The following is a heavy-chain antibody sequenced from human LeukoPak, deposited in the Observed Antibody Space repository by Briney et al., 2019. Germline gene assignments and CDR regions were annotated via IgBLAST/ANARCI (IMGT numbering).Heavy chain of an antibody. J-gene: IGHJ5*02. CDR2: FYYGGGT. D-gene: IGHD2-2*01. Sequence: SETLSLTCTVSGGSISSYYWGWIRQPPGKGLEWIGCFYYGGGTYYSPSLKSRVTISVDTSKNQFSLKLSSVTAADTAVYYCARAQFFYCSSTSCLNWFDPWGQGTLVTVSS. V-gene: IGHV4-39*07. CDR3: ARAQFFYCSSTSCLNWFDP. CDR1: GGSISSYY.